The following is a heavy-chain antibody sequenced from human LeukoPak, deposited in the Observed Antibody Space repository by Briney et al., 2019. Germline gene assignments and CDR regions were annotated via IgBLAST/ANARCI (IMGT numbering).Heavy chain of an antibody. V-gene: IGHV3-30*04. CDR2: ISYDGSNI. Sequence: GGSLRLSCAASGLTFSSYAMPWVRQAPGKGLEWVAVISYDGSNIYYADSVKGRFTISRDNSKNTLYLQMNSLRPEDTAVYYCARGSTVTTFGWFDPWGQGTLVTVSS. CDR1: GLTFSSYA. CDR3: ARGSTVTTFGWFDP. J-gene: IGHJ5*02. D-gene: IGHD4-17*01.